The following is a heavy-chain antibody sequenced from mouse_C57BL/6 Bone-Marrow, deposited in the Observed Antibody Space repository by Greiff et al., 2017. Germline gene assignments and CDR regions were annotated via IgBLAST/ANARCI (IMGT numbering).Heavy chain of an antibody. Sequence: QVHVKQSGAELVRPGSSVKLSCKASGYTFTSYWMDWVKQRPGQGLEWIGNIYPSDSETHYNQKFKDKATLTVDKSSSTAYMQLSSLTSEDSAVYYCASGPYFDYWGQGTTLTVSS. CDR1: GYTFTSYW. CDR2: IYPSDSET. V-gene: IGHV1-61*01. CDR3: ASGPYFDY. J-gene: IGHJ2*01.